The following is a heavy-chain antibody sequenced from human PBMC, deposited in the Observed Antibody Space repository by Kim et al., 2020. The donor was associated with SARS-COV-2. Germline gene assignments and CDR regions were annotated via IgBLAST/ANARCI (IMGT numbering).Heavy chain of an antibody. CDR3: AKDPTYYYGSGSYYFY. J-gene: IGHJ4*02. Sequence: GGSLRLSCAASGFTFSSYAMSWVRQAPGKGLEWVSAISGSGGSTYYADSVKGRFTISRDNSKNTLYLQMNSLRAEDTAVYYCAKDPTYYYGSGSYYFYWGQGTLVTVSS. V-gene: IGHV3-23*01. CDR1: GFTFSSYA. CDR2: ISGSGGST. D-gene: IGHD3-10*01.